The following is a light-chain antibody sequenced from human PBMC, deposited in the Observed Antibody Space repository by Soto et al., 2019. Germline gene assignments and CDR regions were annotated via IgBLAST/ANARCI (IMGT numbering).Light chain of an antibody. CDR3: QQYYNWPPKYT. CDR2: DAS. Sequence: EIVMTQSPATLSVSPGDRAALSYRASQSVGTNFAWYQQKPGQAPRLLIYDASSRATGVPTRFSGSGSGTEFTLTISSLQSEDFAVYYCQQYYNWPPKYTFGQGTKLEIK. J-gene: IGKJ2*01. V-gene: IGKV3-15*01. CDR1: QSVGTN.